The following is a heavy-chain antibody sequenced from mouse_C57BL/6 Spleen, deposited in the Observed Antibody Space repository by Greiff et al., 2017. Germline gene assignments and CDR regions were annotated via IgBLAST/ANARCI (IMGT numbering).Heavy chain of an antibody. V-gene: IGHV5-17*01. Sequence: DVKLVESGGGLVKPGGSLKLSCAASGFTFSDYGMHWVRQAPEKGLEWVAYISSGRSTISYADTVKGRFTISRDNAKNTLFPQMTSLRSEDTAMFYWAREELGISYGWFAYWGQGTLVTVSA. J-gene: IGHJ3*01. CDR2: ISSGRSTI. CDR1: GFTFSDYG. D-gene: IGHD1-1*01. CDR3: AREELGISYGWFAY.